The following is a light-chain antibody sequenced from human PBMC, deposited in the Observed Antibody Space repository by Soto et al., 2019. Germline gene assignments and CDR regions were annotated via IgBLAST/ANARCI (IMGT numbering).Light chain of an antibody. J-gene: IGKJ2*01. Sequence: AIRMTQSPSSLSASTGDRVTITCRASQGISSSLAWYQQKPGKAPKLLILAASTLQSGIPERFGGSGSGTDFTLTITYRHSEDFATYCCQQYYSYPYTFGQGTKLEIK. V-gene: IGKV1-8*01. CDR3: QQYYSYPYT. CDR1: QGISSS. CDR2: AAS.